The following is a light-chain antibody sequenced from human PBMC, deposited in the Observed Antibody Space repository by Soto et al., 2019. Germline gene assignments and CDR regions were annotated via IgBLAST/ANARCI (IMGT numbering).Light chain of an antibody. CDR1: QSVSSN. Sequence: EKIITQSPATLSVSPGERANPSCTASQSVSSNLAWYQQKPGQAPRLLIYGTSTRATGVPARFSGSGSGTEFTLTISSLQSEDFAVYYCQQYNNWPRTFGQGTKV. J-gene: IGKJ1*01. CDR3: QQYNNWPRT. V-gene: IGKV3-15*01. CDR2: GTS.